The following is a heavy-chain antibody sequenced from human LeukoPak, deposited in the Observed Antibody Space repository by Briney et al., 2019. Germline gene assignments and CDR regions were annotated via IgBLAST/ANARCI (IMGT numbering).Heavy chain of an antibody. V-gene: IGHV1-69*04. CDR2: IIPILGIA. Sequence: SVKVSCKASGGTLSSYAINWVRQAPGQGLEWMGRIIPILGIANYAQKFQGRVTITADKSTSTAYMELSSLRSEDTAVYYCARSVTIFGVVIIHNYYYYGMDVWGQGTTVTVSS. J-gene: IGHJ6*02. D-gene: IGHD3-3*01. CDR1: GGTLSSYA. CDR3: ARSVTIFGVVIIHNYYYYGMDV.